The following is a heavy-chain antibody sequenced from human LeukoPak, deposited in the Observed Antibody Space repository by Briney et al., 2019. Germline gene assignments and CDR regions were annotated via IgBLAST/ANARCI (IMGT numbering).Heavy chain of an antibody. CDR1: GGSFSGYY. CDR2: INHSGST. D-gene: IGHD1-26*01. V-gene: IGHV4-34*01. CDR3: ARSFSEKFYFES. J-gene: IGHJ4*02. Sequence: SETLSLTCAVYGGSFSGYYWSWIRQPPGKGLEWIGEINHSGSTNYNPSLKSRVTISVDTSKNQVSLYLTSVTAADTAMYFCARSFSEKFYFESWGQGTLDTVSS.